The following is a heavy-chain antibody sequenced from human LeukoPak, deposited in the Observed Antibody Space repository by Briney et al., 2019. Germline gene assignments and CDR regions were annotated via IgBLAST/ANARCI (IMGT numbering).Heavy chain of an antibody. CDR2: IYTSGST. D-gene: IGHD3-22*01. CDR3: ARHISSGYYFPFDY. V-gene: IGHV4-4*07. CDR1: GGSISGYY. Sequence: SETLSLTCTVSGGSISGYYWSWTRQPAGKGLEWIGRIYTSGSTNYNPSLKSRVTMSVDTSKNQFSLTLSSVTAADTAVYYCARHISSGYYFPFDYWGQGTLVTVSS. J-gene: IGHJ4*02.